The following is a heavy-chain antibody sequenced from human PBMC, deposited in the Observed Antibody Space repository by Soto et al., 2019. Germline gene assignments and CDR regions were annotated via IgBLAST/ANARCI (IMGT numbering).Heavy chain of an antibody. D-gene: IGHD5-18*01. CDR2: IGYDGSNK. CDR3: ARDVKGLPSYCFHY. V-gene: IGHV3-33*01. J-gene: IGHJ4*02. CDR1: GFTFSSYG. Sequence: GGFLSPSCAAFGFTFSSYGMHWVRKAPGKGLEWVAGIGYDGSNKYYADSVKGRVTISRDKSKNTLYLQRNSLRAEDTAVYYCARDVKGLPSYCFHYWGEGTIVTVST.